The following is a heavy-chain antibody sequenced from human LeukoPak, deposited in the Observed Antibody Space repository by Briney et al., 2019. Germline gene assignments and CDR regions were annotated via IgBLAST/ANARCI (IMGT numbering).Heavy chain of an antibody. Sequence: SETLSLTCAVYGGSFSGYYWSWIRQPPGKGLEWIGEINHSGSTNYNPSLKSRVTISVDTSKNQFSLKLSSVTAADTAVYYCATRGQSGLHYYYMDVWGKGTTVTVSS. D-gene: IGHD3-16*01. CDR2: INHSGST. V-gene: IGHV4-34*01. J-gene: IGHJ6*03. CDR1: GGSFSGYY. CDR3: ATRGQSGLHYYYMDV.